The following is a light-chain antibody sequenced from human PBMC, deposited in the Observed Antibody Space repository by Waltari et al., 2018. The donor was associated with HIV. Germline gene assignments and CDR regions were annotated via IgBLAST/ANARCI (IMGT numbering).Light chain of an antibody. CDR3: AAWDDSLSGSTWV. J-gene: IGLJ2*01. Sequence: QSVLTQPSSASGTLGQRVTMSCSGSTSNIGSNYVYWYQQLPGTAPKLLIYRDNQRPSGVPDRFSGSQSGTSASLAISGLRSEDEAEYYCAAWDDSLSGSTWVFGGGTTVTVL. CDR2: RDN. CDR1: TSNIGSNY. V-gene: IGLV1-47*01.